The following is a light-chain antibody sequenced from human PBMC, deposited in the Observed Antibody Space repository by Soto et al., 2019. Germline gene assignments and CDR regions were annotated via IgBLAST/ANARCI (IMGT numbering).Light chain of an antibody. J-gene: IGKJ4*01. CDR1: QSVSSS. CDR3: QQYTEWLPLN. Sequence: TMSVSPGETATLSCRASQSVSSSLAWYQQTPGRAPRLLIYGASNRATDIPTRFSGSGSGTEFTLTISGLQSEDFAVYYCQQYTEWLPLNFGGGTKADIK. V-gene: IGKV3-15*01. CDR2: GAS.